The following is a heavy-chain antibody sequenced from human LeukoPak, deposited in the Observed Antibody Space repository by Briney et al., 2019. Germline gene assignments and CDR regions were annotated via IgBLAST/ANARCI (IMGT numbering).Heavy chain of an antibody. J-gene: IGHJ4*02. CDR3: ARGLRLSMVRGVTMGY. Sequence: ASVKVSCKASGYTFTSYDINWVRQATGQGLEWMGWMNPNSGNTGYAQKFQGRVTMTRNTSISTAYMELSSLRSEDTAVYYCARGLRLSMVRGVTMGYWGQGTLVTVSS. D-gene: IGHD3-10*01. CDR2: MNPNSGNT. V-gene: IGHV1-8*01. CDR1: GYTFTSYD.